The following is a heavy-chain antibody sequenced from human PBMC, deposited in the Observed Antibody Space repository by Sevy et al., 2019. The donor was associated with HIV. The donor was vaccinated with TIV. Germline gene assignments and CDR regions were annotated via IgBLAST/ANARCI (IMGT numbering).Heavy chain of an antibody. Sequence: ASVKVSCKVSGYTLTALSMHWVRQTPGKGLEWMGSFDPEDGERIYAQKFQVRVAMTEDKSKETANMELSSLRSEDTAVYYCATTKDYYESSGDPFDYWGQGTLVTVSS. CDR2: FDPEDGER. CDR1: GYTLTALS. V-gene: IGHV1-24*01. J-gene: IGHJ4*02. D-gene: IGHD3-22*01. CDR3: ATTKDYYESSGDPFDY.